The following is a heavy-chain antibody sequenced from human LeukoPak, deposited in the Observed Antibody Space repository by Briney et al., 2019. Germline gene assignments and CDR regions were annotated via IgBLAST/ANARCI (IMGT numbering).Heavy chain of an antibody. CDR1: GFTFSSYA. CDR2: ISGSGGST. V-gene: IGHV3-23*01. J-gene: IGHJ6*02. CDR3: AKASRTIPSRTSFGIIIYGMDV. Sequence: GGSLRLSCVASGFTFSSYAMSWVRQAPGKGLEGVSGISGSGGSTYYADSVKGRFTISRDNSKNTLYLQMSSLRAEDTAVYYCAKASRTIPSRTSFGIIIYGMDVWGQGTTVTVPS. D-gene: IGHD3-3*01.